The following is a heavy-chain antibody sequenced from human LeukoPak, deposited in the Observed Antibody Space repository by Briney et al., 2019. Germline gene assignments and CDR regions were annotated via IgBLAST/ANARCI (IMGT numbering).Heavy chain of an antibody. J-gene: IGHJ6*03. CDR2: IKEDGSEK. Sequence: PGGSLRLSCAASGFIFTNYWMSWVRQAPGKGLEWVANIKEDGSEKYYVDSIKGRFTISRDNALNTLYLQMNSLRAEDTAVYYCARGHHCRGTNCFSPYSYYYMDPWGKGTMVSVSS. V-gene: IGHV3-7*01. CDR3: ARGHHCRGTNCFSPYSYYYMDP. D-gene: IGHD7-27*01. CDR1: GFIFTNYW.